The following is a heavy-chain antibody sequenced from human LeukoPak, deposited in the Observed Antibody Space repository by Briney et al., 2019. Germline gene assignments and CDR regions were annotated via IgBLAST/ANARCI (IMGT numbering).Heavy chain of an antibody. V-gene: IGHV3-33*08. CDR2: IWYDGSNK. CDR1: GFTFSRYG. D-gene: IGHD3-22*01. CDR3: VRDDSSGNYFDY. J-gene: IGHJ4*02. Sequence: GGSLRLSCATSGFTFSRYGMNWVRQAPGKGLEWVAVIWYDGSNKYYTESVKGRFTISRDTSKNTVYLQMNSLRAEDTAVYYCVRDDSSGNYFDYWGQGSLVTVSS.